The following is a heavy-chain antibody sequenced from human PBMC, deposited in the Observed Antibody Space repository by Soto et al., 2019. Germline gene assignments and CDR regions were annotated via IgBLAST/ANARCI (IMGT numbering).Heavy chain of an antibody. J-gene: IGHJ4*02. Sequence: SETLSLTCAVSGGSISSSNWWSWVRQPPGKGLEWIGEIYHSGSTNYNPSLKSRVTISVDKSKNQFSLKLSSVTAADTAVYYCARAPPNYDILTGPPQEYYFDYWGQGTLVTVSS. D-gene: IGHD3-9*01. V-gene: IGHV4-4*02. CDR3: ARAPPNYDILTGPPQEYYFDY. CDR1: GGSISSSNW. CDR2: IYHSGST.